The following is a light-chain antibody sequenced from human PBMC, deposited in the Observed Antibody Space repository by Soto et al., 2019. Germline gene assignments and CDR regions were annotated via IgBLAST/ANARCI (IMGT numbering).Light chain of an antibody. CDR3: VQATQFPHT. J-gene: IGKJ4*01. Sequence: IVMTQTPLSSPVTLGQPASISCRSSQSLEHSDGNTYLSWLHQRPGQPPRLLIYKISSRFSGVPDRFSGSGAGTDFTLKISRVEAEDVGIYYCVQATQFPHTFGGGTKVEIK. CDR1: QSLEHSDGNTY. CDR2: KIS. V-gene: IGKV2-24*01.